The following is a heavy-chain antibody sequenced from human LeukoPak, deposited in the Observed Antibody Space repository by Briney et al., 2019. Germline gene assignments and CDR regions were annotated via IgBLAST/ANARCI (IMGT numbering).Heavy chain of an antibody. CDR3: ASDIYGSQPSDY. Sequence: ASVKVSCKASGGTFSSYAISWVRQAPGQGLEWMGGIVPIFDTPNYAQKFEDRVTITTDDATNTAYMELTGLTSEDTAVYYCASDIYGSQPSDYWGQGTLVTVSS. D-gene: IGHD2/OR15-2a*01. CDR2: IVPIFDTP. V-gene: IGHV1-69*05. J-gene: IGHJ4*02. CDR1: GGTFSSYA.